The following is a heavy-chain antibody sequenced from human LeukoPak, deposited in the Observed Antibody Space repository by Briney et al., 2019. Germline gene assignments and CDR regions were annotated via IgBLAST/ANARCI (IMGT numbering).Heavy chain of an antibody. CDR2: ISYDGSNK. CDR1: GFTFSIYS. D-gene: IGHD2-15*01. V-gene: IGHV3-30*03. CDR3: ASSRYCSGGSCTDI. J-gene: IGHJ3*02. Sequence: GGSLRLSCAASGFTFSIYSMNWVRQAPGKGLEWVAVISYDGSNKYYADSVKGRFTISRDNSKNTLYLQMNSLRAEDTAVYYCASSRYCSGGSCTDIWGQGTMVTVSS.